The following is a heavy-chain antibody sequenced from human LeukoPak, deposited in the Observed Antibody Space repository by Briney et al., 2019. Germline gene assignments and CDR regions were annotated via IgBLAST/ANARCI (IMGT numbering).Heavy chain of an antibody. CDR1: GVSISSYY. V-gene: IGHV4-4*08. Sequence: SETLSLTCSVSGVSISSYYWSWIRQPPGKVLEYIGTFHSDGSTHYNPSLKSRVTISVDTSKNQLSLRLSSVAATDTAVYYCTRGRLRTASDSWGQGTLVTVSS. D-gene: IGHD5-12*01. CDR3: TRGRLRTASDS. CDR2: FHSDGST. J-gene: IGHJ4*02.